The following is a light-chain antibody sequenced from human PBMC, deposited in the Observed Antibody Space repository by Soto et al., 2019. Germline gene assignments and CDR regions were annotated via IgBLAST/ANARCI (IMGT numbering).Light chain of an antibody. Sequence: DIQMTQSPSSLSASVGDRVTITCRASQSISSYLNWYQQKPGKAPKVLIYAASSLQSGVPSRFSGIGSGKDFTLSISSLQPEDFETYYCKKSYSGPLTFGGGTKVEIK. CDR1: QSISSY. V-gene: IGKV1-39*01. CDR3: KKSYSGPLT. J-gene: IGKJ4*01. CDR2: AAS.